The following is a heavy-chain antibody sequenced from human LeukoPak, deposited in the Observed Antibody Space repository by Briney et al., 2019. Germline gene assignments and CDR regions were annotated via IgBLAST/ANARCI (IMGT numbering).Heavy chain of an antibody. V-gene: IGHV3-30*03. CDR3: ARGGLNYADASDI. Sequence: PGGSLRLSCAASGFSFSSYGMHWVRQAPGKGLEWVAVISYDGSDKYCTDSVKGRFTISGDNSKNTLYLQMTSLRDEDTAVYYCARGGLNYADASDIWGQGTMVTVSS. J-gene: IGHJ3*02. CDR1: GFSFSSYG. D-gene: IGHD4-11*01. CDR2: ISYDGSDK.